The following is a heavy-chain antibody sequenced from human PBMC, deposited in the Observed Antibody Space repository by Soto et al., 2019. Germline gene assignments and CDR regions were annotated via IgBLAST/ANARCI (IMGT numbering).Heavy chain of an antibody. D-gene: IGHD2-2*02. Sequence: SETLSLTCTVSGGSISSGGYYWSWIRQHPGKGLEWIGYIYYSGSTYYNPSLKSRVTISVDTSKNQFSLKLSSVTAADTAVYYCARDSRYCSSTSCYMFGYWGQGTLVTVSS. J-gene: IGHJ4*02. CDR2: IYYSGST. CDR3: ARDSRYCSSTSCYMFGY. V-gene: IGHV4-31*03. CDR1: GGSISSGGYY.